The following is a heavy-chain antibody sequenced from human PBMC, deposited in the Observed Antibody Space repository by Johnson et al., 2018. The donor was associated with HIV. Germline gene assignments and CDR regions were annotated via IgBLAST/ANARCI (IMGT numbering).Heavy chain of an antibody. CDR1: GFTFSSYA. J-gene: IGHJ3*02. CDR3: AKRATVVSGSPSDAFDI. D-gene: IGHD4-23*01. CDR2: ISYDGSNK. Sequence: QVQLVESGGGVVQPGRSLRLSCAASGFTFSSYAMHWVRQAPGKGLEWVAVISYDGSNKYYADSVKGRFTISRDNSKNTLNVQMHSLRVDDTAVYYCAKRATVVSGSPSDAFDICGQGTMVTVSS. V-gene: IGHV3-30-3*02.